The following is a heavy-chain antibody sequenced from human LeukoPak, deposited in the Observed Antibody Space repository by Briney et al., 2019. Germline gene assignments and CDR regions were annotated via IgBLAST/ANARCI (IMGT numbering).Heavy chain of an antibody. J-gene: IGHJ6*02. CDR2: ISETSSNR. Sequence: PGGSLRLSCVGSTFIFGSYSMNWVRQAPGKGLEWVSYISETSSNRYYADSVKGRFTISRDNAQNSLYLQMNSLSAEDTGIYYCARDRATKARIGGMDVWGQGTTVIVSS. D-gene: IGHD5-24*01. V-gene: IGHV3-21*06. CDR3: ARDRATKARIGGMDV. CDR1: TFIFGSYS.